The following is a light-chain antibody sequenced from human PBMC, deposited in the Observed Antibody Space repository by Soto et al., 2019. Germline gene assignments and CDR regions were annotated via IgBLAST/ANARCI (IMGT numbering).Light chain of an antibody. V-gene: IGKV3D-20*02. CDR2: GSC. CDR3: QQSSYWPGT. Sequence: EILLTQSPATLSVSPGERATLTCRASQSISSRWVSWYQQKPGQAPRLLNDGSCIRGAGIPAMFSGSGSGTDITLTISSLEHEDLAFYYCQQSSYWPGTFGQGTKVDIK. J-gene: IGKJ1*01. CDR1: QSISSRW.